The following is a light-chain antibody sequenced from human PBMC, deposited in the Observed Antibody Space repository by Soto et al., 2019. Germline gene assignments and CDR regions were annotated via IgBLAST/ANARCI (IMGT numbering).Light chain of an antibody. CDR3: QQYNNWPFLT. CDR2: DAS. CDR1: QSISSN. J-gene: IGKJ4*01. V-gene: IGKV3-15*01. Sequence: EIVMTQSPATLSVSPGERATLSCRASQSISSNLAWYQQKPGQAPRLLIYDASTRATGIPARFSGSGSGTEFTLTISSLQSEDVALYYCQQYNNWPFLTFGGGTKVEIK.